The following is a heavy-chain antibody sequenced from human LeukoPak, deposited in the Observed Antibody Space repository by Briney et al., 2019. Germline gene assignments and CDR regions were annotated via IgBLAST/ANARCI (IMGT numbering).Heavy chain of an antibody. CDR2: INHSGST. D-gene: IGHD6-6*01. Sequence: SETLSLTCAVYGGSFSGYFWSWIRQPPGKGLEWIGEINHSGSTNYNPSLKSRVTISVDTSKNQFPLKLSSVTAADTAVYYCARSIAALPLDLWGRGTLVTVSS. V-gene: IGHV4-34*01. CDR1: GGSFSGYF. J-gene: IGHJ2*01. CDR3: ARSIAALPLDL.